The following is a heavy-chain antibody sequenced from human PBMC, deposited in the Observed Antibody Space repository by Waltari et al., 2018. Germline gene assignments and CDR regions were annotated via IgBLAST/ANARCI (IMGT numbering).Heavy chain of an antibody. J-gene: IGHJ4*02. Sequence: EVHLVESGGGLVQPGGPLSLSCAASGFTFSTYSMNWVRQAPGKGLEWVSYISSSTTTIYYADFVKGRFTISRDNAKNSLYLQMNSLRAEDTAVYYCAISLWQQLVQYWGQGTLVTVSS. D-gene: IGHD6-13*01. V-gene: IGHV3-48*04. CDR3: AISLWQQLVQY. CDR1: GFTFSTYS. CDR2: ISSSTTTI.